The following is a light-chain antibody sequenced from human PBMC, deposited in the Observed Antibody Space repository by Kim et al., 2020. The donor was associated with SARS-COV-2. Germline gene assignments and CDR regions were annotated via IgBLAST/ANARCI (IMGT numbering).Light chain of an antibody. J-gene: IGLJ2*01. CDR3: NSRDSNDNVV. CDR1: SLRSYS. CDR2: GKN. V-gene: IGLV3-19*01. Sequence: VALEQTIRITCPEASLRSYSATWYQKKPGQAPIIVIYGKNIRPSVISVRFSGSSSVNPASLTITGTQAGDEADYYCNSRDSNDNVVFGGGTQLTVL.